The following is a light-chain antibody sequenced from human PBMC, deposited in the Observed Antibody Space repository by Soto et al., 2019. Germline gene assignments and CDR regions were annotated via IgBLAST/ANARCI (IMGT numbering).Light chain of an antibody. CDR3: QQSYIDPWGT. J-gene: IGKJ1*01. V-gene: IGKV1-39*01. CDR2: AAS. Sequence: DIQMTQSPSTLSGSVGDRVTITCRASQNINNYLNWYQQRPGKAPKLLIYAASTLQSGVPSRFSGSGSGTDFTLAISSLQPEDFATYYCQQSYIDPWGTCGQGTKVDIK. CDR1: QNINNY.